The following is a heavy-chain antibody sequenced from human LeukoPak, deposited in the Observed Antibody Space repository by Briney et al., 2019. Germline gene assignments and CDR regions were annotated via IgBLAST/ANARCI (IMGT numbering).Heavy chain of an antibody. Sequence: SETLSLTCAVSGHSIKSSYSWGWIRQPPGMGLEWIGSMFHGGSTYYTPSLQSRVSISADTTENRLSLEVRSVTASDTAVYYCARLAPLTGLCRVAKCYYMDVWGKGTMVTVSS. V-gene: IGHV4-38-2*01. J-gene: IGHJ6*03. CDR2: MFHGGST. D-gene: IGHD1-14*01. CDR3: ARLAPLTGLCRVAKCYYMDV. CDR1: GHSIKSSYS.